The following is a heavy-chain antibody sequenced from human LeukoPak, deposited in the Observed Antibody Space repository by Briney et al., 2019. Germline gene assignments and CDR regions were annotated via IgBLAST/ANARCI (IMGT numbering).Heavy chain of an antibody. CDR1: GYTLTELS. V-gene: IGHV1-24*01. CDR2: FDPEDGET. CDR3: ATVFHDILTVHPFDY. J-gene: IGHJ4*02. D-gene: IGHD3-9*01. Sequence: GASVKVSCKVSGYTLTELSMHRVRQAPGKGLEWMGGFDPEDGETIYAQKFQGRVTMTEDTSTDTAYMELSSLRSEDTAVYYCATVFHDILTVHPFDYWGQGTLVTASS.